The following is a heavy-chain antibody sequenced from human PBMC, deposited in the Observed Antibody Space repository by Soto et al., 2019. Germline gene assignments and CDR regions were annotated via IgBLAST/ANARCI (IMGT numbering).Heavy chain of an antibody. CDR1: GYTFTGYY. CDR2: INPNSGGT. J-gene: IGHJ4*02. Sequence: VASVKVSCKASGYTFTGYYMHWVRQAPGQGLEWMGWINPNSGGTNYAQKFQGRVTMTRDTSISTAYMELSRLRSDDTAVYYCARVRSGSYYSYYFDYWGQGTLVTVSS. CDR3: ARVRSGSYYSYYFDY. V-gene: IGHV1-2*02. D-gene: IGHD3-10*01.